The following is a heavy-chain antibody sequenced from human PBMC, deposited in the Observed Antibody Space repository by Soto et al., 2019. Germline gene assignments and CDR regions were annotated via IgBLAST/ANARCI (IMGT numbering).Heavy chain of an antibody. CDR3: ARGGAWTPEGLGY. V-gene: IGHV3-30-3*01. CDR2: ISSDVVNY. J-gene: IGHJ4*02. Sequence: QVQLVESGGGVVQPGRSLRLSCAASGFTFSSFAMHWVRQAPGKGLEWLAVISSDVVNYYYAESVKGRFTISRDNSKKTLYVQMNSLRNEDTAVYYCARGGAWTPEGLGYWGQGTLVTVSS. D-gene: IGHD2-15*01. CDR1: GFTFSSFA.